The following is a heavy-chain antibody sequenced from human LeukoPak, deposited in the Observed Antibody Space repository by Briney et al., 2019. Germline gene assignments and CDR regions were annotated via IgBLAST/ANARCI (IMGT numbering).Heavy chain of an antibody. V-gene: IGHV3-53*01. CDR2: IYSGGNT. J-gene: IGHJ3*02. D-gene: IGHD1/OR15-1a*01. CDR1: GLTVSSNC. Sequence: GGSLRLSCAASGLTVSSNCMSWVRQAPGKGLEWVSFIYSGGNTYYADSVKGRFTISRDNSKNTVHLQMNSLRAEDTAMYYCARNLRGSGYGTNAFDMWGQGTLVTVSS. CDR3: ARNLRGSGYGTNAFDM.